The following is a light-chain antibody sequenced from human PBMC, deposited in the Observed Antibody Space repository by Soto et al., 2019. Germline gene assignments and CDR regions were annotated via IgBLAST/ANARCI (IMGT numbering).Light chain of an antibody. V-gene: IGKV3-20*01. CDR2: GAS. CDR3: QQYGSSGT. CDR1: QSVSNNY. J-gene: IGKJ1*01. Sequence: DIVLTQSPSTLSLPPGQRATLSCRASQSVSNNYLAWYQQKPGQAPRLLIYGASNRATGIPDRSSGSGSGTDFTLTISRLEPEDFAVYYCQQYGSSGTFGQGTKVDIK.